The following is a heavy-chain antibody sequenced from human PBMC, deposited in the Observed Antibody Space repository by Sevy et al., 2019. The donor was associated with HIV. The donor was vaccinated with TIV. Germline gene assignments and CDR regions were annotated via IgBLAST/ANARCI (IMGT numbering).Heavy chain of an antibody. CDR2: ISYDGSNK. Sequence: GGSLRLSCAASGFTFSSYAMHWVRQAPGKGLEWVAVISYDGSNKYYAHSVKGRFTISRDNSKNTLYLQMNSLRAEDTAVYYCAKRYSSGWYRSHYYYYYGMDVWGQGTTVTVSS. CDR3: AKRYSSGWYRSHYYYYYGMDV. CDR1: GFTFSSYA. D-gene: IGHD6-19*01. V-gene: IGHV3-30-3*01. J-gene: IGHJ6*02.